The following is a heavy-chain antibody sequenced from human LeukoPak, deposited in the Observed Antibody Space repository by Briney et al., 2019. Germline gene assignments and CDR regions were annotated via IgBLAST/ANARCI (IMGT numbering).Heavy chain of an antibody. CDR3: ARVHCSGGSCYSIDY. J-gene: IGHJ4*02. CDR2: INHSGST. Sequence: SETLSLTCAVYGGSFSGYFWSWIRQPPGKGLEWIGEINHSGSTNYNPSLKSRVTISVDTSKSQFSLKLSSVTAADTAVYYCARVHCSGGSCYSIDYWGQGTLVTVSP. D-gene: IGHD2-15*01. CDR1: GGSFSGYF. V-gene: IGHV4-34*01.